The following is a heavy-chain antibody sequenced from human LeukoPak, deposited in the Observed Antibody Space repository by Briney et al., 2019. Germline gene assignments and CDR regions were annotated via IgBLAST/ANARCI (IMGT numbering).Heavy chain of an antibody. CDR2: ISYDGSSK. J-gene: IGHJ4*02. Sequence: GGSLRLSCAASRFTFSTYDMHWVRQAPGKGLEWVAVISYDGSSKYYADSVKGRFTISRDNSKNTLYVQMNSLRTEDTAIYYCAKGPDTSGYYSLDYWGQGTLVTVSS. CDR1: RFTFSTYD. V-gene: IGHV3-30*18. D-gene: IGHD3-22*01. CDR3: AKGPDTSGYYSLDY.